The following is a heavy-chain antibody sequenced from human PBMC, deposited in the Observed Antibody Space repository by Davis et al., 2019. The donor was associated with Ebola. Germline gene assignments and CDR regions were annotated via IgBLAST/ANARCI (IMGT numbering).Heavy chain of an antibody. V-gene: IGHV3-48*02. CDR3: ARETNSRLLYNWFDP. Sequence: PGGSLRLSCAASGFTFSSYEMNWVHQAPGKGLEWVSYISSSSSTIYYADSVKGRFTISRDNAKNSLYLQMNSLRDEDTAVYYCARETNSRLLYNWFDPWGQGTLVTVSS. CDR2: ISSSSSTI. J-gene: IGHJ5*02. CDR1: GFTFSSYE. D-gene: IGHD2-21*01.